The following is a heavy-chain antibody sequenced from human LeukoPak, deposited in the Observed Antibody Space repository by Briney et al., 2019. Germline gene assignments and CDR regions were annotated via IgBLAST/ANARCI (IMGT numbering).Heavy chain of an antibody. Sequence: GGSLRLSCAASGFTFSSYWMHWVRQAPGKGLVWVSRIKSDGSTNYADSVKGRFTISRDNARNTLSLQMNSLRAEDTGVYYCARAPSEIGGYYPEYFRHWGQGTLVTVSS. CDR3: ARAPSEIGGYYPEYFRH. V-gene: IGHV3-74*01. D-gene: IGHD3-22*01. CDR1: GFTFSSYW. J-gene: IGHJ1*01. CDR2: IKSDGST.